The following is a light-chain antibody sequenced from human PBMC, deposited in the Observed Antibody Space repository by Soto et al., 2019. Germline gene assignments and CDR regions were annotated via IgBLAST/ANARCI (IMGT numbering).Light chain of an antibody. CDR3: QQRGDWPLI. CDR1: QSVRSY. Sequence: EIVLTQSPATLSLSPGERATLSCRASQSVRSYFAWYHQKPGQAPRLLIYDASSRATGIPARFSGSGSGTDCTLTISSLETEDFAVYYCQQRGDWPLIFGPGTKVDIK. J-gene: IGKJ3*01. V-gene: IGKV3-11*01. CDR2: DAS.